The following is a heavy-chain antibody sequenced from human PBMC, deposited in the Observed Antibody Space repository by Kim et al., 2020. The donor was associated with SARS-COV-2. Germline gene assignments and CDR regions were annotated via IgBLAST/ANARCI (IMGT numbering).Heavy chain of an antibody. CDR2: ISYDGSNK. V-gene: IGHV3-30*04. J-gene: IGHJ4*02. Sequence: GGSLRLSCAASGFTFSSYAMHWVRQAPGKGLEWVAVISYDGSNKYYADSVKGRFTISRDNSKNTLYLQMNSLRAEDTAVYYCATGGGLPLAPPLEYYFDYWGQGTLVTVSS. CDR1: GFTFSSYA. CDR3: ATGGGLPLAPPLEYYFDY. D-gene: IGHD3-3*01.